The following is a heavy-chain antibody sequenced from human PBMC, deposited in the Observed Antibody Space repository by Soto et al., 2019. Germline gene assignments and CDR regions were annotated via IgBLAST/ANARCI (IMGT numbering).Heavy chain of an antibody. CDR3: ARDRGYSSGLDY. Sequence: SVKVSCKASGGTFSSYAISWVRQAPGQGLEWMGGIIPIFGTANYAQKFQGRVTITADESTSTAYMELSSLRSEDTAVYYCARDRGYSSGLDYWGQGTLVTVSS. CDR2: IIPIFGTA. D-gene: IGHD6-19*01. CDR1: GGTFSSYA. J-gene: IGHJ4*02. V-gene: IGHV1-69*13.